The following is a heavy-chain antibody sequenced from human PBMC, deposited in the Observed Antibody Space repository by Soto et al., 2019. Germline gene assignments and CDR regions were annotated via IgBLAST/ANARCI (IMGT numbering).Heavy chain of an antibody. CDR3: AKGWTGSRSWYDLDY. Sequence: EVQLLDSGGGLEQPGGSLRLSCAASGFTFSNYAMSWVRQAPGKGLEWVSTISNTGGSTYYADSVKGRFTISRDNSENTLYLQMNSLRAEDTALYYCAKGWTGSRSWYDLDYWGQGTLVTVSS. CDR1: GFTFSNYA. CDR2: ISNTGGST. V-gene: IGHV3-23*01. D-gene: IGHD6-13*01. J-gene: IGHJ4*02.